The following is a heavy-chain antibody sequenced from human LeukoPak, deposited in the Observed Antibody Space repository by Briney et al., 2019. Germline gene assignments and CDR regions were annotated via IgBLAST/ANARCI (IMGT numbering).Heavy chain of an antibody. CDR1: GFTFSSYA. V-gene: IGHV3-64*01. CDR3: ARVTTSRGGVVAAAHCFDY. J-gene: IGHJ4*02. Sequence: GGSLRLSCAASGFTFSSYAMHWVRQAPGKGLEYVSAISSNGGSTYYANSVKGRFTISRDNSKNTLYLQVGSLRAEDTAVYYCARVTTSRGGVVAAAHCFDYWGQGTLVTVSS. D-gene: IGHD2-15*01. CDR2: ISSNGGST.